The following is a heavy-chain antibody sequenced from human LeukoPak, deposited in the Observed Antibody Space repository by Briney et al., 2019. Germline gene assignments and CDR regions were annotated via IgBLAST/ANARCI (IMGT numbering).Heavy chain of an antibody. V-gene: IGHV3-7*03. D-gene: IGHD4-17*01. Sequence: SGGSLRLSCAASGLTFSSYYMDWVRQAPGKGLEWVANINEDGSEKYYGDSVKGRFTISRDNAKNSLYLQMNSLRAEDTAVYYCARVDRRDGDYPWVNYYYYMDVWGKGTTVTIPS. CDR3: ARVDRRDGDYPWVNYYYYMDV. CDR1: GLTFSSYY. J-gene: IGHJ6*03. CDR2: INEDGSEK.